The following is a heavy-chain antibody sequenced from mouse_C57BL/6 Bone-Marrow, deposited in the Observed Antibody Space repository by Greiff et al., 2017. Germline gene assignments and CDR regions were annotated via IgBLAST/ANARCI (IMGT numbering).Heavy chain of an antibody. CDR1: GYTFTSYW. V-gene: IGHV1-69*01. CDR3: ARETLGYGGFAY. J-gene: IGHJ3*01. Sequence: QVQLQQPGAELVMPGASVKLSCKASGYTFTSYWMHWVKQRPGQGLEWIGEIDPSDSYTNYNQKFKGKSTLTVDKSSSTAYMQLSSLTSEDSAVDYCARETLGYGGFAYWVQGTLGTVSA. D-gene: IGHD2-2*01. CDR2: IDPSDSYT.